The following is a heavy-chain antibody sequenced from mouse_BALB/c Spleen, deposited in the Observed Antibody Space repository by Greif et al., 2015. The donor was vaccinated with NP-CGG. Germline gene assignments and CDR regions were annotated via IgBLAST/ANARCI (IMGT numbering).Heavy chain of an antibody. CDR2: INPSNGGT. D-gene: IGHD2-14*01. CDR1: GYTFTSYY. J-gene: IGHJ1*01. V-gene: IGHV1S81*02. CDR3: TRGYDGYWYFDV. Sequence: QVQLQQPGAELVKPGASVKLSCKASGYTFTSYYMYWVKQRPGQGLEWIGEINPSNGGTNFNEKFKSKATLTVDKSSSTAYMQLSSLTSEDSAVYYCTRGYDGYWYFDVWGAGTTVTVSS.